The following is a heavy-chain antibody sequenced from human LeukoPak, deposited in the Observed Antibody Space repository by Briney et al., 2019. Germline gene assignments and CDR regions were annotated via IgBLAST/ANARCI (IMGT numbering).Heavy chain of an antibody. V-gene: IGHV4-31*03. CDR2: IYYSGST. Sequence: PSETLSLTCTVSGGSISSGGYYWSWIRQHPGKGLEWIGYIYYSGSTYYNPSLKSRVTISVDTSKNQFSLKLSSVTAADTAVYYCARVPGGYNSFDYWGQGTLVTVSS. CDR3: ARVPGGYNSFDY. CDR1: GGSISSGGYY. D-gene: IGHD5-12*01. J-gene: IGHJ4*02.